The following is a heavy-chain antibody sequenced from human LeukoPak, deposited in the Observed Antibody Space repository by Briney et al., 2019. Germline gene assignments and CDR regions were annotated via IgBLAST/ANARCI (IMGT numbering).Heavy chain of an antibody. CDR2: IFPGDSET. Sequence: GESLKISCKGAGYSFTTHWIGWVRQLPGKGLEWMGLIFPGDSETIYSPSLQGQVTISADKSINTAYLRWSSLKASDTAMYYCATSESQTRFDYWGQGTLVTVSS. CDR1: GYSFTTHW. V-gene: IGHV5-51*01. D-gene: IGHD1/OR15-1a*01. CDR3: ATSESQTRFDY. J-gene: IGHJ4*02.